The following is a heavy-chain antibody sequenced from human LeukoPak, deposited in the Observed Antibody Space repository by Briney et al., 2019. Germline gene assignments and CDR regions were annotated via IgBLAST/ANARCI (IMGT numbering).Heavy chain of an antibody. V-gene: IGHV3-74*01. Sequence: GGSLRLSCEASGFTFSNYWMHWVRKPPGKGLVWVSRIYVDGRTTNYADSVKGRFTISRDNAKNTVYLEMNSLSVEDTATYYCIRDFRSADLWGQGTLVTVTS. CDR2: IYVDGRTT. CDR1: GFTFSNYW. J-gene: IGHJ5*02. CDR3: IRDFRSADL.